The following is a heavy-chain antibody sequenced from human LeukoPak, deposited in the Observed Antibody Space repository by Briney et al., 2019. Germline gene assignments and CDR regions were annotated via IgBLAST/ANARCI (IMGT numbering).Heavy chain of an antibody. V-gene: IGHV6-1*01. CDR2: TYYRSKWYN. Sequence: SHTLSLTCALSGDSVSSNSAAWLCLRQSPSRGPEWLGRTYYRSKWYNDYAVSVKSRITINPDTSKHQFSLQLNSVTPEDTAVYYCAREGIVVVPAAMNYWYFDLWGRGTLVTVSS. CDR3: AREGIVVVPAAMNYWYFDL. D-gene: IGHD2-2*01. CDR1: GDSVSSNSAA. J-gene: IGHJ2*01.